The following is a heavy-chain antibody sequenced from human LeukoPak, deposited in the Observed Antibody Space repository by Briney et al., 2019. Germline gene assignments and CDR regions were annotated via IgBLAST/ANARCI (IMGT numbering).Heavy chain of an antibody. CDR3: ARDVSGYYPYFDY. CDR2: IYHSGSA. CDR1: GGSISSYY. J-gene: IGHJ4*02. Sequence: SETLSLTCTVSGGSISSYYWSWIRQPLGKALEWIGYIYHSGSANYNPSLKSRVTISMDTSKNQFSLKLSSVTAADTAVYYCARDVSGYYPYFDYWGQGTLVTVSS. D-gene: IGHD3-22*01. V-gene: IGHV4-59*01.